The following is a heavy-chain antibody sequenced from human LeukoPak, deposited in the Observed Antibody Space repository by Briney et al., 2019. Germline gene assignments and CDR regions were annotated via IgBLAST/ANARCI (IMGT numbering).Heavy chain of an antibody. CDR1: GFTFSSYA. CDR2: ISGSGGST. Sequence: GGSLRLSCAASGFTFSSYAMSWVRQAPGKGLEWVSAISGSGGSTYYADSVKGRFTISRDNSKNTLYLQMNSLRAEDTAVYYCARGLAYDSWSGYYKYWGQGTLVTVSS. CDR3: ARGLAYDSWSGYYKY. D-gene: IGHD3-3*01. J-gene: IGHJ4*02. V-gene: IGHV3-23*01.